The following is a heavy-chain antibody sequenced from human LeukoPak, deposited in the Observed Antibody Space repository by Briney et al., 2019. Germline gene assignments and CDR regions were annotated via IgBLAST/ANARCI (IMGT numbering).Heavy chain of an antibody. CDR3: AKDLRFLYMDL. V-gene: IGHV3-48*01. J-gene: IGHJ6*03. D-gene: IGHD3-3*01. CDR1: GFTFSSYS. Sequence: GGSLRLSCAASGFTFSSYSMNWVRQAPGKGLEWVSYISSSSTIYYADSVKGRFTTSRDNAKNSLYLQMNSLRAEDTAVYYCAKDLRFLYMDLWGKGTTVTISS. CDR2: ISSSSTI.